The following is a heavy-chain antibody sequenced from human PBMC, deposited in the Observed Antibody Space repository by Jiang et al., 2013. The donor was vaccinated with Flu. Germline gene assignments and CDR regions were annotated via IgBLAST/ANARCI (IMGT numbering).Heavy chain of an antibody. CDR1: GFTFSSYA. CDR3: ATYYDFWSGYGPFDY. D-gene: IGHD3-3*01. J-gene: IGHJ4*02. CDR2: ISGSGGST. V-gene: IGHV3-23*01. Sequence: QLLESGGGLVQPGGSLRLSCAASGFTFSSYAMSWVRQAPGKGLEWVSAISGSGGSTYYADSAKGRFTISRDNSKNTLYLQMNSLRAEDTAVYYCATYYDFWSGYGPFDYWGQGTLVTVSS.